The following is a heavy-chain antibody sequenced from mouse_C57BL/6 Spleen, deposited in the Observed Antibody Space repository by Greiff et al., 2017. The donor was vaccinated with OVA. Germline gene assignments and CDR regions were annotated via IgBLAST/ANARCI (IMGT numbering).Heavy chain of an antibody. CDR3: AIYDYDGKGTYAMDY. CDR1: GYTFTTYP. D-gene: IGHD2-4*01. CDR2: FHPYNDDT. V-gene: IGHV1-47*01. J-gene: IGHJ4*01. Sequence: QVQLQQSGAELVKPGASVKMSCKASGYTFTTYPIEWMKQTHGKSLEWIGNFHPYNDDTKYNEKFKGKATLTVEKSSSTVYLELSRLTSDDSAVYYCAIYDYDGKGTYAMDYWGQGTSVTVSS.